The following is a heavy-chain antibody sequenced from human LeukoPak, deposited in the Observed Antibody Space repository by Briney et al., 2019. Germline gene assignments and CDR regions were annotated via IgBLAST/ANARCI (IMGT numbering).Heavy chain of an antibody. Sequence: GGSLRLSCAASGFTFSSFSMNWVRQTPGKGLEWVSYISSSSNSIYYTDSVEGRFTISRDNAKNSLYLQMNSLRAEGTAVYFCARDAGEMATYWYSDLWGRGTLVTVSS. V-gene: IGHV3-48*01. CDR3: ARDAGEMATYWYSDL. CDR2: ISSSSNSI. J-gene: IGHJ2*01. CDR1: GFTFSSFS. D-gene: IGHD5-24*01.